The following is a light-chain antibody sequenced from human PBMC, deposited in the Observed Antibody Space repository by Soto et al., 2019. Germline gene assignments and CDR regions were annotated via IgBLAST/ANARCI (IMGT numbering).Light chain of an antibody. J-gene: IGKJ1*01. CDR2: AAS. CDR3: QQYGSPPWA. CDR1: QSVGSNF. Sequence: IVLTQSPGTLSLSPGERATLSCRASQSVGSNFLAWYQQKRGQAPRILIYAASNRASGIPDRFIGSGSGSDFTLTISRLEPEDFAVYYCQQYGSPPWAFGQGTRVEI. V-gene: IGKV3-20*01.